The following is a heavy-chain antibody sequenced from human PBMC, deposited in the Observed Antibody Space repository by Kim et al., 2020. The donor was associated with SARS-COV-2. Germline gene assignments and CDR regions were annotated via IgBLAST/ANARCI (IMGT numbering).Heavy chain of an antibody. D-gene: IGHD3-22*01. CDR3: ARGFYDSSGYYFDY. Sequence: NPSLKSRVTISVDTSKNQFSLKLSSVTAADTAVYYCARGFYDSSGYYFDYWGQGTLVTVSS. J-gene: IGHJ4*02. V-gene: IGHV4-31*02.